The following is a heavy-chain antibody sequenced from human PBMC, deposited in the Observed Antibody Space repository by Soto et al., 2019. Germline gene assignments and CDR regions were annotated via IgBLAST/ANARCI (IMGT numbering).Heavy chain of an antibody. J-gene: IGHJ4*02. CDR3: ARSTSGSHKFDY. V-gene: IGHV4-34*01. CDR1: GGSFRGYY. Sequence: SETLSLTCAVYGGSFRGYYWSWIRQPPGKGLEWIGEINHSGSTNYNPSLKSRVTISVDTSKNQFSLKLSSVTAADTAVYYCARSTSGSHKFDYWGQGTLVTVSS. CDR2: INHSGST. D-gene: IGHD6-13*01.